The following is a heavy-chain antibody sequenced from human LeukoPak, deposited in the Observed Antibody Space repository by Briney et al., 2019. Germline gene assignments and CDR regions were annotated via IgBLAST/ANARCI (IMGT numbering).Heavy chain of an antibody. Sequence: PGGSLRLSCAASGFTFSSYAMSWVRQAPWKWMELVSAISGSGGSTYYADSVKCRFTISTDNPKNTLYLQINRLRAEDTAVYYCAKDCGPYYDILGPFDYWGQGTLVTVSS. CDR3: AKDCGPYYDILGPFDY. D-gene: IGHD3-9*01. V-gene: IGHV3-23*01. CDR1: GFTFSSYA. J-gene: IGHJ4*02. CDR2: ISGSGGST.